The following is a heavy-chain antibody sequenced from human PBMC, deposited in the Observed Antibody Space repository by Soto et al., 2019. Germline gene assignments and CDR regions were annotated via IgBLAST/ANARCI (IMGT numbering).Heavy chain of an antibody. V-gene: IGHV3-21*01. CDR1: GFSFSTSI. Sequence: PGGSLRLSCAASGFSFSTSIMDWVRQAPGKGLEWVSSISSTGSFIYYADSLKGRFTISRDNADNSLFLQMNNLRAEDTAVYYCARLSRANYDFWSGDYYFDSWGQGTLVTVSS. D-gene: IGHD3-3*01. CDR2: ISSTGSFI. CDR3: ARLSRANYDFWSGDYYFDS. J-gene: IGHJ4*02.